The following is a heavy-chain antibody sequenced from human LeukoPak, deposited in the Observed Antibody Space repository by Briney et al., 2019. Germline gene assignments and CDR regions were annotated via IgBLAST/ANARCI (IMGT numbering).Heavy chain of an antibody. D-gene: IGHD5-24*01. V-gene: IGHV4-59*08. Sequence: PSETLSLTCTVSGGSISSYYWSWIRQPPGKGLEWIGYIYYSGSTNYNPSLKSRVTISVDTSKNQFSLKLSSVTAADTAVYYCARHARMAPIDYWGQGTLVTVSS. J-gene: IGHJ4*02. CDR1: GGSISSYY. CDR2: IYYSGST. CDR3: ARHARMAPIDY.